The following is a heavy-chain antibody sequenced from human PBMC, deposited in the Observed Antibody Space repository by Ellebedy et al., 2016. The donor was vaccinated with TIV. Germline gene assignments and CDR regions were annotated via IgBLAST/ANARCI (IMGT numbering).Heavy chain of an antibody. V-gene: IGHV3-7*01. CDR1: GFTFTNYW. CDR2: INQNGSKI. CDR3: AKGNGASGYY. D-gene: IGHD3-22*01. Sequence: GESLKISCAGSGFTFTNYWMNWVRQAPGKGLEWVANINQNGSKIYYVDSVKGRFTISRDNAKNSVSLQMNSLRVEDTAVYYCAKGNGASGYYWGQGTLVTVSS. J-gene: IGHJ4*02.